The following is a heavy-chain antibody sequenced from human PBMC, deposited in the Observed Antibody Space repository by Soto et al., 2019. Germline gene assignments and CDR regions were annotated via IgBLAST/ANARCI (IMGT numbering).Heavy chain of an antibody. V-gene: IGHV3-74*01. CDR2: VNSDETTT. CDR1: GFTFSSSW. J-gene: IGHJ4*02. CDR3: ARGLRPVDY. D-gene: IGHD4-17*01. Sequence: GGSLRLSCAASGFTFSSSWMHWVRQAPGKGLVWVSRVNSDETTTVYADSVKGRFTISRDNAKNTLYLQMNSLRAEDTAVYYCARGLRPVDYWGQGTLVTVSS.